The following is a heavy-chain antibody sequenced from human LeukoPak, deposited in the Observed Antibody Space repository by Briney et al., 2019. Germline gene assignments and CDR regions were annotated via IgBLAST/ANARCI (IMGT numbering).Heavy chain of an antibody. J-gene: IGHJ4*02. Sequence: GRSLRLSCAASGFTFSSYGMHSVRQAPGKWLEWVAFIRYDGSNKYYADSVKGRFTISRDNSKNTLYLQMNSLRPEDTAVYYSAKDAGAGYYDSSGYGPLDYWGQGNLVTVSS. CDR1: GFTFSSYG. D-gene: IGHD3-22*01. CDR2: IRYDGSNK. CDR3: AKDAGAGYYDSSGYGPLDY. V-gene: IGHV3-30*02.